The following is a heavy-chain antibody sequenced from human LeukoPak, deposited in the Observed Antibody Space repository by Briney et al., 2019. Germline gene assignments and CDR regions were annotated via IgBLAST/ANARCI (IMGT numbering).Heavy chain of an antibody. D-gene: IGHD2-2*01. Sequence: SVKVSCKASGGTFSSYAISWVRQAPGQGLEWMGRIIPSLGVANYAQKLQGRVTITADKSTSTAYMELSSLRSDDTAVYYCARDCSSTSCYPFDPWGQGSLATVSS. J-gene: IGHJ5*02. CDR3: ARDCSSTSCYPFDP. V-gene: IGHV1-69*04. CDR1: GGTFSSYA. CDR2: IIPSLGVA.